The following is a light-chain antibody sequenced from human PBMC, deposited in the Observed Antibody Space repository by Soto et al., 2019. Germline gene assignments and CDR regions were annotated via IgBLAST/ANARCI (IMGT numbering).Light chain of an antibody. CDR3: CSYAGSSTHVI. Sequence: QSALTQPASVSGSPGQSITISCTGTSSDVGGYNLASWYQQHPGKAPKLMIYEGSKRPSGVSNRFSGSKSGNTASLTISGLQAEDEADYYCCSYAGSSTHVIFGGGTKLTVL. CDR1: SSDVGGYNL. CDR2: EGS. V-gene: IGLV2-23*01. J-gene: IGLJ2*01.